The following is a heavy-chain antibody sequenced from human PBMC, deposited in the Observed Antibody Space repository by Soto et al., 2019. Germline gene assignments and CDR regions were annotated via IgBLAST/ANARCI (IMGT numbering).Heavy chain of an antibody. CDR2: LHSTGAT. V-gene: IGHV4-4*07. D-gene: IGHD6-13*01. Sequence: PSETLSLTCTVSVESISIYWWSWIRQAADKRLEWIGRLHSTGATNYNPSLRSRVTMSVDKSKNQFSLNLASVTAADTAVYYCVRDVPAAGTDWFDPWGQGTLVTVSS. J-gene: IGHJ5*02. CDR3: VRDVPAAGTDWFDP. CDR1: VESISIYW.